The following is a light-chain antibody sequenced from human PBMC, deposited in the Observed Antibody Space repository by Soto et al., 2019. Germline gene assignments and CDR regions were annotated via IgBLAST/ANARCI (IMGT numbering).Light chain of an antibody. V-gene: IGLV2-14*01. CDR3: SSYTSSTTWV. J-gene: IGLJ3*02. CDR2: EVS. Sequence: QSVLTQPASVSGSPGQSITISCTGTGSDVGFSKFVSWHQQHPGKAPKLIIYEVSDRPSGVSNRFSGSKSGNTASLTISGLQAADEADYYCSSYTSSTTWVFGGGTKLTVL. CDR1: GSDVGFSKF.